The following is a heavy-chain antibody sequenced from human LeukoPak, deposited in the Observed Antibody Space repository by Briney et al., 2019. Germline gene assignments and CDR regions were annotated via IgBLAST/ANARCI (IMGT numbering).Heavy chain of an antibody. CDR1: ESTFTAYN. Sequence: GASVKVSCKASESTFTAYNLPGVRQPPGQGLGWMGWINPNSGGTNYAQKFQGRVTMTRDTSISTAYMELSRLRSDDTAVYYCASGSLASYFDHWGQGTLVTVSS. CDR2: INPNSGGT. J-gene: IGHJ4*02. D-gene: IGHD3-16*01. V-gene: IGHV1-2*02. CDR3: ASGSLASYFDH.